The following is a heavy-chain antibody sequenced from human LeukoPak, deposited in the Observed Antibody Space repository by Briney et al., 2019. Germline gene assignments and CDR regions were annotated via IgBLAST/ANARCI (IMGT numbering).Heavy chain of an antibody. CDR1: GFTFSSYA. CDR2: ISYDGSNK. D-gene: IGHD3-3*01. J-gene: IGHJ4*02. CDR3: ARGYLFGVVRPLDY. Sequence: PGGSLRLSCAASGFTFSSYAMHWVRQAPGKGLEWVAVISYDGSNKYYADSVKGRFTIPRDNSKNTLYLQMNSLRAEDTAVYYCARGYLFGVVRPLDYWGQGTLVTVSS. V-gene: IGHV3-30-3*01.